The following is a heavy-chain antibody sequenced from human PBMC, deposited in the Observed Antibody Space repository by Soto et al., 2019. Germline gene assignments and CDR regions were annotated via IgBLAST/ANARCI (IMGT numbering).Heavy chain of an antibody. CDR3: ARSSVAPAGTPRAMDV. J-gene: IGHJ6*02. Sequence: QVHLLQSGAEVKKPGASVKVSCKASGYIFTDYCLHWVRQAPGHRPQWRGWINGATGNTEYAEKFQGRVTITRDTYASTGYIELSGMTSEDTAVYFCARSSVAPAGTPRAMDVWGQGTTINVSS. V-gene: IGHV1-3*01. CDR1: GYIFTDYC. CDR2: INGATGNT. D-gene: IGHD2-2*01.